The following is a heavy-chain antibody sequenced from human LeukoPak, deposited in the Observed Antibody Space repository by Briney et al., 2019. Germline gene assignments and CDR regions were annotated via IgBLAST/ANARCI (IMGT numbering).Heavy chain of an antibody. V-gene: IGHV3-7*01. CDR2: VNQYGSEK. CDR1: GFTFSSYA. Sequence: GGSLRLSCAASGFTFSSYAMSWVRQAPGKGLEWVANVNQYGSEKNYVDSVKGRFTISRDNAKTSLYLQMSSLRADDTAVYYCASSYYGFWNWGQGTLVTVSS. D-gene: IGHD3-3*01. J-gene: IGHJ4*02. CDR3: ASSYYGFWN.